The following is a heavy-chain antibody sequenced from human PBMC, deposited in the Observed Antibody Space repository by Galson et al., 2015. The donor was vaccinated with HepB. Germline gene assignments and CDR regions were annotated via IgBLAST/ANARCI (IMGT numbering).Heavy chain of an antibody. CDR1: GDSVSSNSAA. J-gene: IGHJ5*02. V-gene: IGHV6-1*01. CDR3: ARDPSGSYWGRWFDL. CDR2: TCYRSKWYN. Sequence: CAISGDSVSSNSAAWNWIRQSPSRGLEWLGRTCYRSKWYNDYAEPVKSRMTIKPDTSKNEFSLQLNSVTPEDTAVYYCARDPSGSYWGRWFDLWGQGIPVTVSS. D-gene: IGHD1-26*01.